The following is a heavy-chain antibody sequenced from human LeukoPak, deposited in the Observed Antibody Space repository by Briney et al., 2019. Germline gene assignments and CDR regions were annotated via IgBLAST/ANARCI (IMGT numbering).Heavy chain of an antibody. V-gene: IGHV4-59*01. CDR1: SGXISSYY. J-gene: IGHJ4*02. CDR3: AREQGAPPAFFDY. D-gene: IGHD1-26*01. CDR2: IYYTGST. Sequence: PSETLSLTCTASSGXISSYYWTWIRQPPGKGLEWIGYIYYTGSTNYNSSLKSRVTMSVDTSKNQFSLKLSSVTAADTAVYYCAREQGAPPAFFDYWGQGTLVTVSS.